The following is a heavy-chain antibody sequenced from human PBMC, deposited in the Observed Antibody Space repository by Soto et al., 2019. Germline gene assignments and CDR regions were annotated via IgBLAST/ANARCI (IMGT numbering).Heavy chain of an antibody. CDR2: IYTSGST. J-gene: IGHJ6*01. CDR3: ARAFGYGSGREYDYYGMDV. CDR1: GGSISIYY. Sequence: SETLSLTCTVSGGSISIYYWSLIRQPAGKGLEWIGRIYTSGSTNYNPSLKSRVTMSVDTSKNQFSLKLSSVTAADTAVYYCARAFGYGSGREYDYYGMDVWGQGTEVTVSA. D-gene: IGHD3-10*01. V-gene: IGHV4-4*07.